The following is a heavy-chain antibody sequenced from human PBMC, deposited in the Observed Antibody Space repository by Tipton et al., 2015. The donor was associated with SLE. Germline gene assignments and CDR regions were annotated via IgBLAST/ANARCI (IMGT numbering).Heavy chain of an antibody. D-gene: IGHD3-3*01. CDR1: GFTFSNYA. CDR3: ARTIFGAGYFDY. J-gene: IGHJ4*02. V-gene: IGHV3-23*03. CDR2: IYSGGSTT. Sequence: SLRLSCAASGFTFSNYAMNWVRQAPGKGLEWVSVIYSGGSTTYYADSVKGRFTISRDDSKNTLFLQLNSLTAEDTAVYYCARTIFGAGYFDYWGQGTLVTVSS.